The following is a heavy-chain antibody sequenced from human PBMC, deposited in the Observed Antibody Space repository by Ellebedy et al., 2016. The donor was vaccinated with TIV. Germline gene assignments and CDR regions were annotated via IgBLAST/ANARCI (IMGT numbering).Heavy chain of an antibody. V-gene: IGHV3-7*03. Sequence: PGGSLRLSCAASGLTFSSYWMSWVRLAPGKGLEWVANIQQDGSVRYYVDSVKGRFTISRDNAKNSLVLQMHSLRAADTAVYYCARGLGSGSYYSGGMDVWGQGTTVTVSS. D-gene: IGHD3-10*01. CDR1: GLTFSSYW. CDR3: ARGLGSGSYYSGGMDV. CDR2: IQQDGSVR. J-gene: IGHJ6*02.